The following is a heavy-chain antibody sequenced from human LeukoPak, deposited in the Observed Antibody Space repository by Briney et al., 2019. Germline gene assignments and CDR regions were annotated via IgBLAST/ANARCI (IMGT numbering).Heavy chain of an antibody. CDR2: IYTSGST. Sequence: SQTLSLTCTVSGGSISSGSYYWSWIRQPAGKGLEWIGRIYTSGSTNYNPSLKSRVTISVDTSKNQSSLKLSSVTAADTAVYYCARGGYYGSFDYWGQGTLVTVSS. V-gene: IGHV4-61*02. D-gene: IGHD1-26*01. CDR1: GGSISSGSYY. CDR3: ARGGYYGSFDY. J-gene: IGHJ4*02.